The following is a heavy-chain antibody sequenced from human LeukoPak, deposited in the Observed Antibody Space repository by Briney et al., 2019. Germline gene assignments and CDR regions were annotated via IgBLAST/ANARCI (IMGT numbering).Heavy chain of an antibody. CDR1: GGSISSGGYY. Sequence: TLSLTCTVSGGSISSGGYYWSWIRQHPGKGLEWIGYIYYSGGTYYNPSLKSRVTISVDTSKNQFSLKLSSVTAADTAVYYCAREGVDSDAFDIWGQGTMVTVSS. V-gene: IGHV4-31*03. CDR2: IYYSGGT. J-gene: IGHJ3*02. D-gene: IGHD3-3*01. CDR3: AREGVDSDAFDI.